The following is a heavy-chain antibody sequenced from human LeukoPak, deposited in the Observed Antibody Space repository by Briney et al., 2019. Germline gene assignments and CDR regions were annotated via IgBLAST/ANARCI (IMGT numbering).Heavy chain of an antibody. CDR3: ARGSRNEILWFGELLVGYFDY. J-gene: IGHJ4*02. D-gene: IGHD3-10*01. V-gene: IGHV3-21*01. CDR2: ISSSSSYI. CDR1: GFTFSSYS. Sequence: GGSLRLSCAASGFTFSSYSMNWVRQAPGKGLEWVSSISSSSSYIYYADSVKGRFTISRDNAKNSLYLQMNSLRAEDTAVYYCARGSRNEILWFGELLVGYFDYWGQGTLVTVSS.